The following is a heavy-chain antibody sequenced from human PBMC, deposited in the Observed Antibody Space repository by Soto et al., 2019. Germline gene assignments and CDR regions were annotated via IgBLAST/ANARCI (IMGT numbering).Heavy chain of an antibody. D-gene: IGHD5-12*01. CDR1: GGAFGSCS. J-gene: IGHJ6*02. V-gene: IGHV1-69*13. CDR2: IIPIFGTA. Sequence: EASVDLCLEACGGAFGSCSRMWVRPAPGQGLEWMGGIIPIFGTANYAQKFQGRVTITADESTSTAYMELSSLRSEDTAVYYCAREVDILATHQSYGMDVWGQGTTVTVSS. CDR3: AREVDILATHQSYGMDV.